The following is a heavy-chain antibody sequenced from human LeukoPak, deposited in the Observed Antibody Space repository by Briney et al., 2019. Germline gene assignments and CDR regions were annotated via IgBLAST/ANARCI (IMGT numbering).Heavy chain of an antibody. D-gene: IGHD3-22*01. J-gene: IGHJ5*02. CDR3: ARRVCDSIKCRGSNWFDP. Sequence: PGGTLRLSCAASGFTFSSYSMNWVRQAPGKGLEWVSYISNSGTNIYYADSVKGRFTISRDNAKNSLYLQMNSLRAEDTAVYYCARRVCDSIKCRGSNWFDPWGQGTLVSVSS. CDR1: GFTFSSYS. CDR2: ISNSGTNI. V-gene: IGHV3-48*01.